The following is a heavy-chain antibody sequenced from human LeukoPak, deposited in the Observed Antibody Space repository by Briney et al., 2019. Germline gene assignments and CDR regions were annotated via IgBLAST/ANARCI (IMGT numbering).Heavy chain of an antibody. V-gene: IGHV4-59*01. Sequence: SETLSLTCTVSGGSISSYYWSWIRQPPGKGLEWIGYIYYSGSTNYNPSLKSRVTISVDTSKNQFSLELSSVTAADTAVYYCAREAVYYDFWSGYYTYGNFDYWGQGTLVTVSS. J-gene: IGHJ4*02. CDR2: IYYSGST. CDR3: AREAVYYDFWSGYYTYGNFDY. CDR1: GGSISSYY. D-gene: IGHD3-3*01.